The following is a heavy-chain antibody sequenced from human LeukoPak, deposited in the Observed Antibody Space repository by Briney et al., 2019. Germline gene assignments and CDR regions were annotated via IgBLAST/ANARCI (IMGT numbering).Heavy chain of an antibody. CDR2: IIPIFGTT. Sequence: SVKVSCKASGGTFSSYAISWVRQAPGQGLQWMGGIIPIFGTTNYARKFQGRVTITADKSTSTAYMELSSLRSEDTAVYYCARAVNGFAMIRGARDYYYYMDVWGKGTTVTVSS. CDR1: GGTFSSYA. D-gene: IGHD3-10*01. CDR3: ARAVNGFAMIRGARDYYYYMDV. J-gene: IGHJ6*03. V-gene: IGHV1-69*06.